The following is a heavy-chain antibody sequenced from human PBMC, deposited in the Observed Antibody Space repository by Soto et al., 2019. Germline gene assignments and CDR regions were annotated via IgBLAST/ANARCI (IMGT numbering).Heavy chain of an antibody. J-gene: IGHJ4*02. CDR1: GFTFSRYA. V-gene: IGHV3-30*04. D-gene: IGHD3-10*01. Sequence: QVQVVESGGGVVQPGRALRLSCAASGFTFSRYAIHWVRQAPGKGLEWVAVISRDGSNKYYVDSVKGRFTISRDNSKNTLDLQMNSLRDEDTAVYDCARSRNSAVADSFDFWGQGTLVTVSS. CDR3: ARSRNSAVADSFDF. CDR2: ISRDGSNK.